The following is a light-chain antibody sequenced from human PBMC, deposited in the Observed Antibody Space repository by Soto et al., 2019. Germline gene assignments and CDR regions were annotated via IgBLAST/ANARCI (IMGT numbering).Light chain of an antibody. CDR1: QSISSY. J-gene: IGKJ5*01. Sequence: DIQMTQSPFSLSASVGDRVTITCRASQSISSYLNWYQQKPGKPPKLLIYVASSLQSEVPSRFSGSGSGTDFTLTITSLQPEDFATYYCQQSYGTPITFGQGTRLEIK. CDR2: VAS. CDR3: QQSYGTPIT. V-gene: IGKV1-39*01.